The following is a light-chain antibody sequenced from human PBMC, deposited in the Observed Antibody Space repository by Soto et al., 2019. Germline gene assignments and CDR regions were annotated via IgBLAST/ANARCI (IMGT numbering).Light chain of an antibody. CDR3: QQTYTSRIT. CDR2: AAS. CDR1: QSISSY. J-gene: IGKJ5*01. V-gene: IGKV1-39*01. Sequence: DIQMTQSPSSLSASVGDRVTITCRASQSISSYLSWYQQTPGKAPKLLIFAASSLQSGVPSRFSGSGSGTDFTLTVSNLQPEDFATYYCQQTYTSRITFGLGTRLENK.